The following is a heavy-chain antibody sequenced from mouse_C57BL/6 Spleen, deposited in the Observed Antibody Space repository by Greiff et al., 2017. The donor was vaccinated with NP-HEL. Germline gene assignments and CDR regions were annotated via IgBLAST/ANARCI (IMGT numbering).Heavy chain of an antibody. Sequence: QVQLQQPGAELVKPGASVKLSCKASGYTFTSYWMQWVKQRPGQGLEWIGEIDPSDSYTNYNQKFKGKATLTVDTSSSTAYMQLSSLTSEDSAVYYCARPSITTVVARYFDVWGTGTTVTVSS. J-gene: IGHJ1*03. CDR1: GYTFTSYW. CDR3: ARPSITTVVARYFDV. D-gene: IGHD1-1*01. V-gene: IGHV1-50*01. CDR2: IDPSDSYT.